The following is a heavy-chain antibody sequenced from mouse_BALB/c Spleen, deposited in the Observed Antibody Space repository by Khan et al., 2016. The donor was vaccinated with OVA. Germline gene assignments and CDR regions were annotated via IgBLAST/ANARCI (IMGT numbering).Heavy chain of an antibody. V-gene: IGHV1S81*02. J-gene: IGHJ3*01. CDR3: TRGGFSSFAY. D-gene: IGHD1-3*01. Sequence: QVQLQQSGAELVKPGASVKLSCKASGYTFTSYYIYWVKQRPGQGLEWIGEINPSDGGTNFNEKFKSKAILTVDRSSSTTYMQLSSLTSEDSAVYYCTRGGFSSFAYWGQGTLVTVSA. CDR2: INPSDGGT. CDR1: GYTFTSYY.